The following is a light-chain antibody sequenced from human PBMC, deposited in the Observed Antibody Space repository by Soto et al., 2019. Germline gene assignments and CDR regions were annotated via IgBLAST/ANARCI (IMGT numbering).Light chain of an antibody. CDR3: HQYGASPLT. J-gene: IGKJ4*01. CDR2: GAS. V-gene: IGKV3-20*01. Sequence: EIVLTQSPGTLSLSPGERATLSCRVSQSVSSSYLAWYQHKPGQAPRLLIYGASSRATGIPDRFSGSVSGRDFTLTISRLEPEDFVVYYCHQYGASPLTFGGGTKVDIK. CDR1: QSVSSSY.